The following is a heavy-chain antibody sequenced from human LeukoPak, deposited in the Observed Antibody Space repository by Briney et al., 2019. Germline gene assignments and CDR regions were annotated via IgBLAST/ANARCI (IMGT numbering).Heavy chain of an antibody. Sequence: SETLSLTCTVSGGSISSYYWSWIRQPPGKGLEWIGYIYYSGSTNYNPSLKGRVTISVDTSKNQFSLKLSSVTAADTAVYYCARWTTVVTFDYWGQGTLVTVSS. D-gene: IGHD4-23*01. CDR1: GGSISSYY. CDR2: IYYSGST. J-gene: IGHJ4*02. V-gene: IGHV4-59*01. CDR3: ARWTTVVTFDY.